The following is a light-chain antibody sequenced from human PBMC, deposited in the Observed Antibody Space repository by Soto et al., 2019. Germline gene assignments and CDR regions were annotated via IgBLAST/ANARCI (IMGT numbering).Light chain of an antibody. CDR3: QQYSSYSPT. CDR1: QSISNW. Sequence: IHLTQNTSTLSASVGDRVTITCRASQSISNWLAWYHQKPGKAPKLLIYDASSLQSGVPSRFSGSGSGTEFTLTISSLQPDDFATYYCQQYSSYSPTFGQGTKVDIK. V-gene: IGKV1-5*01. CDR2: DAS. J-gene: IGKJ1*01.